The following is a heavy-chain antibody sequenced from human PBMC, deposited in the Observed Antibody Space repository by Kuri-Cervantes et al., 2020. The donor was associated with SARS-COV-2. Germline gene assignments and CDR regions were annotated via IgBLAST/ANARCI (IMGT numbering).Heavy chain of an antibody. CDR3: ARDGWGSSFDY. Sequence: GESLKISCAASGFTFSSYWMSWVRQAPGKGLEWVANIKQDGSEKYYVDSVKGRFTISRDNAKNSLHLQMNSLRAEDTAVYYCARDGWGSSFDYWGQGTLVTVSS. CDR1: GFTFSSYW. J-gene: IGHJ4*02. V-gene: IGHV3-7*01. D-gene: IGHD7-27*01. CDR2: IKQDGSEK.